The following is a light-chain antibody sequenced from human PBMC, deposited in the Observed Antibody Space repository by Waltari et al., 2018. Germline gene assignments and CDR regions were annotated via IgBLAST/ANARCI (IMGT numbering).Light chain of an antibody. V-gene: IGLV2-8*01. Sequence: QSALTQPPSASGSPGQSVTISCTGTSSDVGGYKYVSWYQFHPGKTPKLLIYEVFKRPSGVPDRFSGYKAGTTASLIVSGLQAEDEAEYYCSSYAGNNFVVFGGGTQLTVL. CDR1: SSDVGGYKY. CDR3: SSYAGNNFVV. CDR2: EVF. J-gene: IGLJ2*01.